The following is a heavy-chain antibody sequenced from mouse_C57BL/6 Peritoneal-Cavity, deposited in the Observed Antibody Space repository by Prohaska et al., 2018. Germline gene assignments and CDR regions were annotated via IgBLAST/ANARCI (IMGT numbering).Heavy chain of an antibody. CDR3: ARVVTAEAMDY. CDR1: GIDFSRYW. D-gene: IGHD2-2*01. CDR2: INPDSSTI. Sequence: EVKLLQSGGGLVQPGGSLKLSCAASGIDFSRYWMSWVRRAPGKGLEWIGAINPDSSTINYAPSLKAKFIFSRDNAKNTLYLQMSKVRSEDTALYYCARVVTAEAMDYCGQGTSVTVSS. V-gene: IGHV4-1*01. J-gene: IGHJ4*01.